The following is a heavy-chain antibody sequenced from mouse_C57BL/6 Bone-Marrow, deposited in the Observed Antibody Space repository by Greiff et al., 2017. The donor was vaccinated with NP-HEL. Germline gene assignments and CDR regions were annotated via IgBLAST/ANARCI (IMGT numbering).Heavy chain of an antibody. CDR2: LSNGGGST. CDR1: GFTFSDYY. D-gene: IGHD4-1*02. J-gene: IGHJ2*01. V-gene: IGHV5-12*01. Sequence: VMLVESGGGLVQPGGSLKLSCAASGFTFSDYYMYWVRQTPEKRLEWVASLSNGGGSTYYPDTVKGRFTISREKAKNTLYLQMSRLKSEDTAMYYCARYNWGLFDYWGQGTTLTVSS. CDR3: ARYNWGLFDY.